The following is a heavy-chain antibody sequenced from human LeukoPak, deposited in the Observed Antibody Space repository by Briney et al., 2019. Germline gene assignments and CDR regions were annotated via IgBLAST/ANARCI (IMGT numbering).Heavy chain of an antibody. CDR2: ISSSSSYI. CDR1: GFTFTTYS. Sequence: PGGSLRLSCAASGFTFTTYSMNWVRQAPGKGLEWVSSISSSSSYIDYADSVKGRFTISRDNAKNSLYLQMNSLRAEDTAVYYCARSSGSYRPMGYWGQGTLVTVSS. V-gene: IGHV3-21*01. J-gene: IGHJ4*02. D-gene: IGHD3-22*01. CDR3: ARSSGSYRPMGY.